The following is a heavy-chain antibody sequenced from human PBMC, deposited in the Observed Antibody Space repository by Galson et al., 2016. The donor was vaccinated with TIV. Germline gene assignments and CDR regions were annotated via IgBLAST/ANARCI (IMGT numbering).Heavy chain of an antibody. V-gene: IGHV1-69*04. CDR1: GGTFTSHA. Sequence: SVKVSCKASGGTFTSHAFSWVRQAPGQGLEWMGRIVPILDLPHYAQRFQGRVTIYAVTSASTVYMELSSLRSDDTALYYCAKVGSSDSESFFDSWGQGTPVTVAT. CDR2: IVPILDLP. J-gene: IGHJ4*02. CDR3: AKVGSSDSESFFDS. D-gene: IGHD6-13*01.